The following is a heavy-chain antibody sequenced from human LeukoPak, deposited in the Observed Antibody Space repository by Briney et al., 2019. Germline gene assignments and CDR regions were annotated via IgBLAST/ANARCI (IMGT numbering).Heavy chain of an antibody. Sequence: GGSLRLSCAASGFTFRTYSMNWVRQAPGKGLEWVSSISSGSSYIYYADSVKGRFTISRDNSKNTLYLQMNSLRAEDTAVYYCAREYGSGSYLFDYWGQGTLVTVSS. V-gene: IGHV3-21*01. D-gene: IGHD3-10*01. CDR2: ISSGSSYI. CDR3: AREYGSGSYLFDY. CDR1: GFTFRTYS. J-gene: IGHJ4*02.